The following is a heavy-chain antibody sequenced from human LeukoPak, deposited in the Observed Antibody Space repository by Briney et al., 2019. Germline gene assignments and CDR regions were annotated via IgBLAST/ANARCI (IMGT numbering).Heavy chain of an antibody. CDR1: GFTFSSYA. Sequence: GGSLRLSCAASGFTFSSYAMHWVRQAPGKGLEWVAVISYDGSNKYYADSVKGRFTISRDNSKNTLYLQMNSLRAEDTAVYYCARDYTYCSGSRCYDRFDYWGQGIRVTVSS. D-gene: IGHD2-15*01. V-gene: IGHV3-30-3*01. CDR3: ARDYTYCSGSRCYDRFDY. J-gene: IGHJ4*02. CDR2: ISYDGSNK.